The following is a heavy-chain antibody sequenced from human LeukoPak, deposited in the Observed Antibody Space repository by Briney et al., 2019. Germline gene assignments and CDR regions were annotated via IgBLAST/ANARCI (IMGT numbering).Heavy chain of an antibody. Sequence: SETLSLTCTVSGGSISSYLCSWIRQPPGKGLEWIGYIYNSGSTKYNPSLKSRVIISVDTSKNQFSLKLSSVTAADTAVDYCARGSYYYMDVWGKGTTVTVSS. CDR1: GGSISSYL. CDR2: IYNSGST. CDR3: ARGSYYYMDV. V-gene: IGHV4-59*01. J-gene: IGHJ6*03.